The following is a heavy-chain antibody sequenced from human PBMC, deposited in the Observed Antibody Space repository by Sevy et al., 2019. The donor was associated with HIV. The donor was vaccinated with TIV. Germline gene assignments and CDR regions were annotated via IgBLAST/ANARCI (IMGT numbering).Heavy chain of an antibody. Sequence: GGSLGLSCAASGFTFSSYGMHWVRQAPGKGLEWVAVIWYDGINKYYGDSGKGRFTISRDNSKNTVYLQMTNLRAEDTAVYYCARAGDIVEVAAHYGMDVWGQGTTVTVSS. CDR1: GFTFSSYG. J-gene: IGHJ6*02. CDR2: IWYDGINK. V-gene: IGHV3-33*01. CDR3: ARAGDIVEVAAHYGMDV. D-gene: IGHD2-15*01.